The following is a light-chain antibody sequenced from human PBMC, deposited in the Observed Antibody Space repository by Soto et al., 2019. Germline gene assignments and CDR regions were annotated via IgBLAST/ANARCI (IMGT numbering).Light chain of an antibody. J-gene: IGKJ2*01. V-gene: IGKV3-11*01. CDR3: QQRSYGYT. CDR1: QQISTF. CDR2: DAS. Sequence: IVLTQSPVTLSLSPGERATLSCRASQQISTFLAWYQHKVGQAPRLLISDASKRATGTPARFSGSGSGTDFTLTISSLEPEDFAVYYCQQRSYGYTFGQGTKLEI.